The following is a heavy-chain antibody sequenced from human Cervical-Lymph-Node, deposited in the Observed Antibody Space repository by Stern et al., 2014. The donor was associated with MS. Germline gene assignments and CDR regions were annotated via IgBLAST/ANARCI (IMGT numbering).Heavy chain of an antibody. CDR1: GYTFTGYY. CDR2: FTPNTGDT. J-gene: IGHJ6*02. CDR3: VRGESSIVVGTYYGLDV. Sequence: QVQLVQSGAEVKKPGASVKVSCKASGYTFTGYYMHWGRQAPGQGLEWMGRFTPNTGDTRDAEKFQGRVTMTRDTSISTAYMELSRLRSDDTAVYYCVRGESSIVVGTYYGLDVWGQGTTVTVSS. V-gene: IGHV1-2*06. D-gene: IGHD6-19*01.